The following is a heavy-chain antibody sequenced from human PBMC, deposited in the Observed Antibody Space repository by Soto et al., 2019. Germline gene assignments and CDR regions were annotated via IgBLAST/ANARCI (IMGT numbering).Heavy chain of an antibody. J-gene: IGHJ4*02. CDR2: INAGNGDT. CDR3: ARAISGYVT. Sequence: VQLVQSGAGVKKPGASVRISCTASGISYTTYAIHWVRQAPGQGLEWMGWINAGNGDTRYSQRFQGRVTLTRDTSATTTYMDLSSLRSEDTSIYYCARAISGYVTWGQGTLVTVSS. CDR1: GISYTTYA. V-gene: IGHV1-3*01. D-gene: IGHD5-12*01.